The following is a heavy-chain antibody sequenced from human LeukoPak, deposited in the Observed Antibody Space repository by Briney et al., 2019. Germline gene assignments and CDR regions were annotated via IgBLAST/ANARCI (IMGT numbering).Heavy chain of an antibody. CDR3: ARGMGASRGYVSPPAAGTIDY. CDR1: GYIFIGYY. Sequence: ASVKVSCKASGYIFIGYYIHWVRQAPGQGPEWLGWMNPKTGGTNYSPKFQDRITLTRDTSITTAYIELSSLTSDDTALYYCARGMGASRGYVSPPAAGTIDYWGQGTLVTVSS. J-gene: IGHJ4*02. D-gene: IGHD1-26*01. CDR2: MNPKTGGT. V-gene: IGHV1-2*02.